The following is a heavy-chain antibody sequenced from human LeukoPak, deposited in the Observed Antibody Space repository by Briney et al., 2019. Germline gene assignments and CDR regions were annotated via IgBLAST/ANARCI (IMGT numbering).Heavy chain of an antibody. CDR3: ARGPNTSGWSY. Sequence: PGGSLRLSCAASGFTFSSYEMNWVRQAPGKGLEWVSYISSSAGTIYYADSVKGRFTISRDNAKNSLYLRMNSLRAEDTAVYYCARGPNTSGWSYWGQGTLVTVSS. CDR2: ISSSAGTI. D-gene: IGHD6-19*01. CDR1: GFTFSSYE. V-gene: IGHV3-48*03. J-gene: IGHJ4*02.